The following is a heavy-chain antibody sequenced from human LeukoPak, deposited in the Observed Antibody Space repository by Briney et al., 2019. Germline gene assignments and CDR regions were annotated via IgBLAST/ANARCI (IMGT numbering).Heavy chain of an antibody. CDR3: ARDITATTPAGY. J-gene: IGHJ4*02. CDR2: INPSGGST. D-gene: IGHD1-20*01. Sequence: ASVKVSCKASGYTFTSYYIYWVRQAPGQGLEWMGIINPSGGSTSYAQKFQGRVTMTRDTSTSTVYMELSSLRSEDTAVYYCARDITATTPAGYWGQGTLVTVSS. CDR1: GYTFTSYY. V-gene: IGHV1-46*01.